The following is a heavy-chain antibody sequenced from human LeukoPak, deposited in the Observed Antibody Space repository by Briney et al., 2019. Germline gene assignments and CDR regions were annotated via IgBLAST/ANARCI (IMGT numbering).Heavy chain of an antibody. J-gene: IGHJ6*02. CDR1: GFTFSGYA. CDR2: ISDTGGST. V-gene: IGHV3-23*01. CDR3: AKDLGVVTNNYYGMDV. Sequence: GGSLRLSCAASGFTFSGYAMSWVRQAPGKGLEWVSGISDTGGSTYYADSVKGRFTISRDNSKNTLYLQMNSLRAEDTAVYYCAKDLGVVTNNYYGMDVWGQGTTVTVSS. D-gene: IGHD4-23*01.